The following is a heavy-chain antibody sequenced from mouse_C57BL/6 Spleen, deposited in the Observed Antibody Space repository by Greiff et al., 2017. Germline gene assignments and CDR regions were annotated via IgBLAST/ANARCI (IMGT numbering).Heavy chain of an antibody. V-gene: IGHV14-2*01. D-gene: IGHD1-1*01. CDR2: IDPEDGET. CDR1: GFNIKDYY. CDR3: ARRDGSSYGYFDV. Sequence: VQLQQSGAELVKPGASVKLSCTASGFNIKDYYMHWVKQRTEQGLEWIGRIDPEDGETKHAPKFQGKATITADTSSNTAYLQLSSLTSEDTAVYYCARRDGSSYGYFDVWGTGTTVTVSS. J-gene: IGHJ1*03.